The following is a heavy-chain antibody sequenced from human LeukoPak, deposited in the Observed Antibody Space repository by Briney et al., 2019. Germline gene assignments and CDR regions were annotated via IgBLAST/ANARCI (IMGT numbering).Heavy chain of an antibody. CDR1: GFTFSYHW. Sequence: GGSLTLSCAASGFTFSYHWMTWVRQAPGKGLEWVAVISYDGSNKYYADSVKGRFTISRDNSKNTLYLQMNSLRAEDTAVYYCAKPGIAVADDAFDIWGQGTMVTVSS. V-gene: IGHV3-30*18. J-gene: IGHJ3*02. CDR2: ISYDGSNK. CDR3: AKPGIAVADDAFDI. D-gene: IGHD6-19*01.